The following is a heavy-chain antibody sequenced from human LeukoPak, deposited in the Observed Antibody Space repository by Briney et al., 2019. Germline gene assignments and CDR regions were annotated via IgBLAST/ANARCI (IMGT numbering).Heavy chain of an antibody. CDR2: IYSGGTT. Sequence: GGSLRLSCAASGFTVSSNHMTWVRQAPGKGLEWVSVIYSGGTTYYADSVKGRFTISRDNSKNTLYLQMNNLRADDTAVYYCSRAMTTIPTSGLDVWGQGTTVTVSS. J-gene: IGHJ6*02. V-gene: IGHV3-53*01. CDR3: SRAMTTIPTSGLDV. CDR1: GFTVSSNH. D-gene: IGHD4-11*01.